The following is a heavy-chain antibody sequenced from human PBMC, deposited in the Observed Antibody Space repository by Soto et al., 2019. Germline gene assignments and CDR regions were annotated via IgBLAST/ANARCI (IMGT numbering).Heavy chain of an antibody. V-gene: IGHV1-69*13. CDR3: ARVRDDILTGYYSLPYYYYGMDV. CDR1: GGTFSSYA. Sequence: SVKVSCKASGGTFSSYAISWVRQAPGQGLGWMGGIIPIFGTANYAQKFQGRVTITADESTSTAYMELSSLRSEDTAVYYCARVRDDILTGYYSLPYYYYGMDVWGQGTTVTVSS. D-gene: IGHD3-9*01. CDR2: IIPIFGTA. J-gene: IGHJ6*02.